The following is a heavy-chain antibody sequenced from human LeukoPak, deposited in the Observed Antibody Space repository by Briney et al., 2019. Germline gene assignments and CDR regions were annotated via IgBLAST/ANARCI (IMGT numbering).Heavy chain of an antibody. D-gene: IGHD2-2*02. V-gene: IGHV5-51*01. J-gene: IGHJ6*03. Sequence: PGETLKISCKGSGYSFTSYWIGWVRQMPGKGLEWMGIIYPGDSDTSYSPYFQGQVTISADKSISTAYLQWSSLKASDTAMYYCARHWEGYCSSTSCYTSYYMDVWGKGTTVTVSS. CDR3: ARHWEGYCSSTSCYTSYYMDV. CDR2: IYPGDSDT. CDR1: GYSFTSYW.